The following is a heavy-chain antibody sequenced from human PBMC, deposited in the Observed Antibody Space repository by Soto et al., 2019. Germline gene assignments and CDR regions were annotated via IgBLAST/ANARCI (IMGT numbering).Heavy chain of an antibody. Sequence: PGGSLRLSCAVSGFTFSSYAMHWVRQAPGKGLEWVAVISYDGSNKYYADSVKGRFTISRDNSKNTLYLQMDSLRAEDTAVYYCARDYGYSSSEYYYYGMDVWGQGTTVTVS. D-gene: IGHD6-6*01. J-gene: IGHJ6*02. V-gene: IGHV3-30-3*01. CDR2: ISYDGSNK. CDR3: ARDYGYSSSEYYYYGMDV. CDR1: GFTFSSYA.